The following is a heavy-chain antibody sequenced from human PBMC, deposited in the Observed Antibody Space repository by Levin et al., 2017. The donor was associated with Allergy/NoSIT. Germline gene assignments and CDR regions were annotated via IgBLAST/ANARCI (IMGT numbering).Heavy chain of an antibody. CDR1: GFTFSSYA. D-gene: IGHD2/OR15-2a*01. J-gene: IGHJ6*02. V-gene: IGHV3-23*01. Sequence: GGSLRLSCAATGFTFSSYAMSWVRQAPGKGLEWVSSISTTGDNTYYAGSVKGRFTISRDNSKNTLYLQMNSLRADDTALYYCAKKYYHRLDVWGQGTTVTVSS. CDR3: AKKYYHRLDV. CDR2: ISTTGDNT.